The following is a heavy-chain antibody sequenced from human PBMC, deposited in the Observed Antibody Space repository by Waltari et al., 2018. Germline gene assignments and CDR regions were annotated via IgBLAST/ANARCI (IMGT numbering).Heavy chain of an antibody. CDR3: ATGAHSSGYYSADY. D-gene: IGHD3-22*01. V-gene: IGHV1-69-2*01. CDR1: GYTFTDYY. CDR2: FDPEDGET. Sequence: EVQLVQSGAEVKKPGATVKISCKASGYTFTDYYMHWVQQAPGKGLEWMGRFDPEDGETRYAEKFQGRVTITADTSTDTAYMELSSLRSEDTAVYYCATGAHSSGYYSADYWGQGTLVTVSS. J-gene: IGHJ4*02.